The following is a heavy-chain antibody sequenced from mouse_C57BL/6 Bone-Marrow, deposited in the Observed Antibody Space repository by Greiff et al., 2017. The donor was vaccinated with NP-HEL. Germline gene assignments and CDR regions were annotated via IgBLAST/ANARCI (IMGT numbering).Heavy chain of an antibody. CDR1: GYTFTSYW. Sequence: QVQLKQPGAELVKPGASVKLCCKASGYTFTSYWMHWVKQRPGRGLEWIGRIDPNRGGTKYNEKFKSKATLTVDKPSSTAYMQLSSLTSEDSAVYYCARGGPDYYGQAYWGQGTLVTVSA. D-gene: IGHD1-1*01. CDR2: IDPNRGGT. J-gene: IGHJ3*01. CDR3: ARGGPDYYGQAY. V-gene: IGHV1-72*01.